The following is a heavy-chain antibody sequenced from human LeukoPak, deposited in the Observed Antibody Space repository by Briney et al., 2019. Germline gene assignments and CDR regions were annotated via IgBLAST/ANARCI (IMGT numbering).Heavy chain of an antibody. CDR3: AKSSAAVAESKLHY. CDR2: ISGSGGST. Sequence: PGGPLRLSCAASGFTFSSYAMSWVRQAPGKGLEWVSAISGSGGSTYYADSVKGRFTISRDNSKNTLYLQMNSLRAEDTAVYYCAKSSAAVAESKLHYWGQGTLVTVSS. V-gene: IGHV3-23*01. CDR1: GFTFSSYA. D-gene: IGHD6-19*01. J-gene: IGHJ4*02.